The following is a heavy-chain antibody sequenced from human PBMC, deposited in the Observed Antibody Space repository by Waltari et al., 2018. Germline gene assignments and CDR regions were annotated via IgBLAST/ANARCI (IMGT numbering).Heavy chain of an antibody. CDR3: ATLRGGYQYRAFDD. Sequence: QVQLQESGPGLVKSSETLSLTCTVLGGSIISYYWSWIRQPPGKGLEWIGHVYYNDNTHSNPSLKSRVTISVDTPKSQFSLKLTSVTAADTAVYYCATLRGGYQYRAFDDWGQGILVTVSS. CDR1: GGSIISYY. J-gene: IGHJ4*02. V-gene: IGHV4-59*08. CDR2: VYYNDNT. D-gene: IGHD2-15*01.